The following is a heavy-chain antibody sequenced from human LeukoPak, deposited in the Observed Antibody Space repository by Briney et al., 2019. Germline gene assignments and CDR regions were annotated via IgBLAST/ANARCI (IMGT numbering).Heavy chain of an antibody. Sequence: PSETLSLTCTVSGGSISSYYWSWIRQPPGKGLEWIGYIYYSGSTNYNPSLKSRVTISVDTSKNQFSLKLSSVTTADTAVYYCARVRPLGSITIFGVVPEAFDIWGQGTMVTVSS. V-gene: IGHV4-59*01. CDR3: ARVRPLGSITIFGVVPEAFDI. J-gene: IGHJ3*02. CDR2: IYYSGST. CDR1: GGSISSYY. D-gene: IGHD3-3*01.